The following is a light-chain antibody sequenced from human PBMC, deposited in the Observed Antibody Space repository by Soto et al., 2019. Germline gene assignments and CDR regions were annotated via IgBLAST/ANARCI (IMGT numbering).Light chain of an antibody. CDR3: CSYAGSSSVV. J-gene: IGLJ2*01. CDR1: SRAVGTYTL. CDR2: EGS. V-gene: IGLV2-23*01. Sequence: QSAPTQPASVSGSPGQSITISCTGASRAVGTYTLVSWYQQYPGKAPKLIIYEGSKRPSGVSNRLSASKTGRTASLTISGLQPEDEADYYCCSYAGSSSVVFGGGTKVTVL.